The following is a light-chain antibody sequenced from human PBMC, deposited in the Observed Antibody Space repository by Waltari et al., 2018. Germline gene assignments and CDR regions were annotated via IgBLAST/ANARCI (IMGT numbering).Light chain of an antibody. CDR3: ATWDDSLNGVV. CDR1: SANIGSNA. Sequence: QSVLTQPPSVSEAPRQRVTISCSGSSANIGSNAVHWYQQLPGKAPKLLIYYDDLPPSGVSDRFSGSKSGTSASLAISGLQSEDEADYYCATWDDSLNGVVFGGGTKLTVL. V-gene: IGLV1-36*01. CDR2: YDD. J-gene: IGLJ3*02.